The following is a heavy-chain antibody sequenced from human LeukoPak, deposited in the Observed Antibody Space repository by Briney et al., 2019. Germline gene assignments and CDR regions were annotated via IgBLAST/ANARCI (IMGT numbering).Heavy chain of an antibody. V-gene: IGHV3-30-3*01. CDR3: ARSQGYCSSTSCSFDY. CDR2: ISYDGSNK. J-gene: IGHJ4*02. D-gene: IGHD2-2*01. Sequence: PGRSLRLSCAASGFTFSSYAMHWVRQAPGKGLEWVAVISYDGSNKYYADSVKGRFTISRDNSKNTLYLQMNSLRAEDTAVYYCARSQGYCSSTSCSFDYWGQGTLVTVSS. CDR1: GFTFSSYA.